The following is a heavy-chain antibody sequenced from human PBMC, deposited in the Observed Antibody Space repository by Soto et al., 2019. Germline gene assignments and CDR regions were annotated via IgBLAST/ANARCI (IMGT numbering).Heavy chain of an antibody. CDR1: GFTFSNFG. V-gene: IGHV3-33*01. D-gene: IGHD1-1*01. J-gene: IGHJ4*02. Sequence: QVHLMESGGGVIQHGRSLRLSCTASGFTFSNFGMHWVRQAPGKGLEWVAVTSYDGSNTYYADSVKGRFTISRDNSKNTLYLQMNSLRAEDTAVYYCRRDRDTYNKGVLDYWGQGTLVTVSS. CDR2: TSYDGSNT. CDR3: RRDRDTYNKGVLDY.